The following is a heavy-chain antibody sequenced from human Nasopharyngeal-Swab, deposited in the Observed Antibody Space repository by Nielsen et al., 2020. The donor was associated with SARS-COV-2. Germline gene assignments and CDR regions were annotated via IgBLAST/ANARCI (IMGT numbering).Heavy chain of an antibody. J-gene: IGHJ6*02. CDR2: ISAYNGNT. V-gene: IGHV1-18*01. CDR1: GYTFTSYG. D-gene: IGHD2-2*01. CDR3: ARDREYQFAYYYYGMDV. Sequence: ASVKVSCKASGYTFTSYGISWVRQAPGQGLEWMGWISAYNGNTNYAQKLQGRVTMTTDTSTSTAYMELRSLRSDDTAVHYCARDREYQFAYYYYGMDVWGQGTTVTVSS.